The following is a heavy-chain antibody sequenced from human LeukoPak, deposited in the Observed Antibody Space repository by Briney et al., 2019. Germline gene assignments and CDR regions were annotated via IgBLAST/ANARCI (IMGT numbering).Heavy chain of an antibody. D-gene: IGHD2-2*01. V-gene: IGHV3-23*01. J-gene: IGHJ4*02. CDR1: GFTFSSYA. CDR3: AKEGVPAATYFDY. Sequence: GGSLRLSCAASGFTFSSYAMNWVRQAPGKGLEWVTLISGSGGSTYYADSVKGRFTISRDNSKNTLYLQMDSLRAEDTAVYYCAKEGVPAATYFDYWGQGTLVTVSS. CDR2: ISGSGGST.